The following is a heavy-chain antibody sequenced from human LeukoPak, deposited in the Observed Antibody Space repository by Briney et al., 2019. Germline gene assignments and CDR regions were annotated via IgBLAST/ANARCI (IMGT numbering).Heavy chain of an antibody. J-gene: IGHJ6*02. CDR3: AKDSGLYGMDV. V-gene: IGHV3-30*18. CDR2: ISYDGSNK. Sequence: GGSLRLSCAASGFTFSSYGMHWVRQAPGKGLEWVAVISYDGSNKYYADSVKGRFTISRDNSKNTLYLQMNSLRAEDTAVYYCAKDSGLYGMDVWGQGTTVTVSS. D-gene: IGHD5-12*01. CDR1: GFTFSSYG.